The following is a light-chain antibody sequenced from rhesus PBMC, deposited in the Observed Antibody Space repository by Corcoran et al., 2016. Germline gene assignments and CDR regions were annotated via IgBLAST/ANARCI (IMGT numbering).Light chain of an antibody. Sequence: DIQMTQSPSSLSASVGDRVTITCRTSENGNNYLNWYQQKPGKAPKFLIYKASPLQRWVPSRFSGSGSGTDYTFTISSLQSEDVATSYCQHNYSTPITFGPGTKLDIK. V-gene: IGKV1-74*01. CDR2: KAS. CDR3: QHNYSTPIT. CDR1: ENGNNY. J-gene: IGKJ3*01.